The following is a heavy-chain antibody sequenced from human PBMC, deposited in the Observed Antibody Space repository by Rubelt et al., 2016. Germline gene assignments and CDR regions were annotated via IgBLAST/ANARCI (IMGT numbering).Heavy chain of an antibody. V-gene: IGHV4-34*01. CDR1: GGSFGADY. CDR2: INHGGST. Sequence: QMQLQQWGAGLLKPSETLYLTCVVYGGSFGADYWSWVRQPPGRGLEWIGAINHGGSTNYNPSLKRRVTVSLDASTNQFSLKLTSVAAADTAIHFCARGQPSRRHMDVWGKGTTVTVSS. J-gene: IGHJ6*03. CDR3: ARGQPSRRHMDV.